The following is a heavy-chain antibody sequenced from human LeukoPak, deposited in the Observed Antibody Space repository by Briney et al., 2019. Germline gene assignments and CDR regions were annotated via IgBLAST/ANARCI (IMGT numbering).Heavy chain of an antibody. CDR1: GFTFSSYA. D-gene: IGHD1-26*01. V-gene: IGHV3-30*14. CDR2: ISYDGSNK. J-gene: IGHJ3*02. Sequence: GRSLRLSCAASGFTFSSYAMHWVRQAPGKGLEWVAVISYDGSNKYYADSVKGRFTISRDNSKNTLYLQMGSLRAEDMAVYYCARGAHSFLGWELLWSAFDIWGQGTMVTVSS. CDR3: ARGAHSFLGWELLWSAFDI.